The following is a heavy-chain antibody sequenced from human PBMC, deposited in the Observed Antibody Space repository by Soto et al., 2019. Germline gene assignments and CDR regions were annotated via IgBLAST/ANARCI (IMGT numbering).Heavy chain of an antibody. D-gene: IGHD3-22*01. V-gene: IGHV4-59*08. CDR1: GGSFSPNY. Sequence: SETLSLTCTVSGGSFSPNYWGWIRQPPGKGLEWIGYIYYAGTTTYNPSLKGRATISLDTSENQFSLKVRSVTAADTAVYYCARLGRYYQAFDSWGQGTLVTVSS. CDR2: IYYAGTT. J-gene: IGHJ4*02. CDR3: ARLGRYYQAFDS.